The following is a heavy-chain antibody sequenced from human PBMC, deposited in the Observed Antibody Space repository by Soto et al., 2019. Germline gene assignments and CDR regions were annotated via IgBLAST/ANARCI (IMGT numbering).Heavy chain of an antibody. J-gene: IGHJ1*01. D-gene: IGHD6-25*01. Sequence: QVQLQESGPGLVEPSQTLSLTCTVSGGSIGDTDSYGSWIRRPPGKGLEWIGYIYYTGGTFYNPSLKSRITISLETSNNQFSLTLSSVTDADTGIYYCARGGSGWAEYFQHWGQGTLVAVSS. CDR1: GGSIGDTDSY. CDR3: ARGGSGWAEYFQH. V-gene: IGHV4-30-4*01. CDR2: IYYTGGT.